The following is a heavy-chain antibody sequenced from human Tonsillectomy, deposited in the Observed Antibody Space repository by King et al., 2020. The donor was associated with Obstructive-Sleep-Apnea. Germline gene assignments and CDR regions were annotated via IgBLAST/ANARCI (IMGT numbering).Heavy chain of an antibody. CDR1: GFTFSSYG. CDR2: ISYDGSNK. Sequence: VQLVESGGGVVQPGRSLRLSCAASGFTFSSYGMHWVRQAPGKGLEWVAVISYDGSNKYYADSVKGRFTISRDNSKNTLYLQMNSLRAEDTAVYYCAKDIGYRGDYALYYFDYWGQGTLVTVSS. CDR3: AKDIGYRGDYALYYFDY. V-gene: IGHV3-30*18. D-gene: IGHD4-17*01. J-gene: IGHJ4*02.